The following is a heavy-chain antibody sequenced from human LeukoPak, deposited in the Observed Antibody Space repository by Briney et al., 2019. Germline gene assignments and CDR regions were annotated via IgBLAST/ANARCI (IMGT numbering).Heavy chain of an antibody. D-gene: IGHD3-10*01. CDR2: MNPNSGNT. Sequence: ASVKVSCKASGYTFTSYDINWVRQATGQGLEWMGWMNPNSGNTGYAQKFQGRVTMTRNTSISTAYMELSSLRSEDTAVYYCARGQGTDGSGCYILDYYYYGMDVWGQGTTVTVSS. CDR3: ARGQGTDGSGCYILDYYYYGMDV. V-gene: IGHV1-8*01. CDR1: GYTFTSYD. J-gene: IGHJ6*02.